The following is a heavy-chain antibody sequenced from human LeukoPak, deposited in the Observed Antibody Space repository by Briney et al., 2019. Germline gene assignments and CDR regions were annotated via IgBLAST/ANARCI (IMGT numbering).Heavy chain of an antibody. CDR1: GDSISNSY. Sequence: PPETLSLTCTVPGDSISNSYWSWIRQPPGKRLEWVGYVHYTGKTNYIPSLNNRATISVDMSKNQFSLTLTSVTVADTAMYYCARGYYDRSGSSNPFDSWGQGTLVTVSA. D-gene: IGHD3-22*01. CDR3: ARGYYDRSGSSNPFDS. CDR2: VHYTGKT. V-gene: IGHV4-59*01. J-gene: IGHJ4*02.